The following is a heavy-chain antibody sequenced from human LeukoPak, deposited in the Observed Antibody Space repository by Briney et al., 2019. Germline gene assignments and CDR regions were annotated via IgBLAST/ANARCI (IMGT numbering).Heavy chain of an antibody. CDR3: ARDQAMVRGSLSGMDV. Sequence: ASVKVSCKASGYTFTGYYMHWVRQAPGQGLEWMGWINPNSGGTNYAQKFQGRVTMTRDTSISTAYMELSRLRSDDTAVHYCARDQAMVRGSLSGMDVWGQGTTVTVSS. J-gene: IGHJ6*02. CDR1: GYTFTGYY. D-gene: IGHD3-10*01. CDR2: INPNSGGT. V-gene: IGHV1-2*02.